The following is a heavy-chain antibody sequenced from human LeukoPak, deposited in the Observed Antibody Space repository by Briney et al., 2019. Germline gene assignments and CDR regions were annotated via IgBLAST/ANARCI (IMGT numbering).Heavy chain of an antibody. D-gene: IGHD5-18*01. V-gene: IGHV4-31*03. CDR2: IYYSGST. CDR3: ARVFGGYSYGQPLYNWFDP. CDR1: GGSISNSSYY. Sequence: SETLSLTCTVSGGSISNSSYYWGWIRQHPGKGLEWIGYIYYSGSTYYNPSLKSRVTISVDTSKNQFSLKLSSVTAADTAVYYCARVFGGYSYGQPLYNWFDPWGQGTLVTVSS. J-gene: IGHJ5*02.